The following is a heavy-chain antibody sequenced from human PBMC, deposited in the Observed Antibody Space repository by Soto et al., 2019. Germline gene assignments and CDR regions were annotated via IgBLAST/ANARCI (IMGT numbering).Heavy chain of an antibody. Sequence: QVQLQESGPGLVKPSETLSLTCNVSGGSITSYYWTWIRQPPGKGLEWIGYIYYGGNTIYNPSLKSRVTISLDTSKNQFSLKVTSVTAADTAVYYCAKITIFGRGPAFDIWGQGTIVTVSS. CDR2: IYYGGNT. V-gene: IGHV4-59*01. CDR3: AKITIFGRGPAFDI. CDR1: GGSITSYY. D-gene: IGHD3-3*01. J-gene: IGHJ3*02.